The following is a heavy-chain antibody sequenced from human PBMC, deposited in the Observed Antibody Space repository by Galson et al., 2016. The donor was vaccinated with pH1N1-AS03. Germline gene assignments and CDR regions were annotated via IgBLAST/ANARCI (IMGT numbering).Heavy chain of an antibody. D-gene: IGHD3-10*01. J-gene: IGHJ4*02. CDR2: IKEDGNDQ. CDR1: GFTFGAFW. CDR3: ARTRGVLQSSGEMLSYFDY. Sequence: SLRLSCAASGFTFGAFWMSWVRQAPGKGLEWVANIKEDGNDQHYVASVKGRFTISRDNAKKSLFLQMNSPTADDTAVYYCARTRGVLQSSGEMLSYFDYWGLGSL. V-gene: IGHV3-7*01.